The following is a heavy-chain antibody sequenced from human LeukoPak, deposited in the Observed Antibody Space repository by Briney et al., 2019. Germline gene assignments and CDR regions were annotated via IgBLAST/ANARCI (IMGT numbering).Heavy chain of an antibody. CDR1: GYTFTSYG. J-gene: IGHJ5*02. D-gene: IGHD6-19*01. CDR2: ISAYNGNT. Sequence: ASVKVSCKASGYTFTSYGISWVRQAPGQALEWTGWISAYNGNTNYAQKLQGRVTMTTDTSTSTAYMELRSLRSDDTAVYYCARDPALGYTSGWYNWFDPWGQGTLVTVSS. V-gene: IGHV1-18*01. CDR3: ARDPALGYTSGWYNWFDP.